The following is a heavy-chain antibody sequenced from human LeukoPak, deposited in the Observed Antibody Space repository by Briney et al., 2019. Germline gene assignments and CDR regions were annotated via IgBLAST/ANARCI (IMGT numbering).Heavy chain of an antibody. Sequence: SETLSLTCAAYGGSFSGYYWSWIRQPPGKGLEWIGEINHSGSTNYNPSLKSRVTISVDTSKNQFSLKLSSVTAADTAVYYCARGPKWLRSQLDYWGQGTLVTVSS. CDR3: ARGPKWLRSQLDY. D-gene: IGHD5-12*01. CDR1: GGSFSGYY. V-gene: IGHV4-34*01. J-gene: IGHJ4*02. CDR2: INHSGST.